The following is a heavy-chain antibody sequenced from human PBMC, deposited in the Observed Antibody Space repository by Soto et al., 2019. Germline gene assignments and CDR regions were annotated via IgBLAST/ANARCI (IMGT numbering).Heavy chain of an antibody. CDR3: ARRFNGDPYYFDY. J-gene: IGHJ4*02. D-gene: IGHD4-17*01. V-gene: IGHV4-61*08. Sequence: PSETLSLTCTVSGGSISSGDYYWSWVRQPPGKGLEWIGYIYYSGSTNYNPSLKSRVTISVDTSKNQFSLKLSSVTAADTAVYYCARRFNGDPYYFDYWGQGTLVNVS. CDR2: IYYSGST. CDR1: GGSISSGDYY.